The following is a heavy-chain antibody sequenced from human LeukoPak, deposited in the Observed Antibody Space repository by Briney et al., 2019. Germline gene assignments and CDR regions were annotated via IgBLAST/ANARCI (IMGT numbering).Heavy chain of an antibody. Sequence: PSETLSLTCTVSGGSISSDFWSWIRQPPRKGLEWIGYMYYSGSTNYHPSLKSRVTMSLDTSKNQFSLKLSSVTAADTAVYYCARLNRPRGYSYGPLFSWGQGTLVTVSS. CDR1: GGSISSDF. J-gene: IGHJ4*02. D-gene: IGHD5-18*01. CDR3: ARLNRPRGYSYGPLFS. V-gene: IGHV4-59*01. CDR2: MYYSGST.